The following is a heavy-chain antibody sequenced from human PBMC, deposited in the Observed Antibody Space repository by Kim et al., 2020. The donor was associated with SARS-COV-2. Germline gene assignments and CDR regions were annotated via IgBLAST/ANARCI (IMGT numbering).Heavy chain of an antibody. CDR2: IYPGDSDT. V-gene: IGHV5-51*01. CDR3: ARLWRFVGRGRGGVDY. CDR1: GYSFTSYW. D-gene: IGHD3-10*01. Sequence: GESLKISCKGSGYSFTSYWIGWVRQMPGKGLEWMGIIYPGDSDTRYSPSFQGQVTISADKSISTAYLQWSSLKASDTAMYYCARLWRFVGRGRGGVDYWGQGTLVTVSS. J-gene: IGHJ4*02.